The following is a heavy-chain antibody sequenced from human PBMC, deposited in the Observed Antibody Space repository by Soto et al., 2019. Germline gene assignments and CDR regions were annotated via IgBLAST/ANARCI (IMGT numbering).Heavy chain of an antibody. D-gene: IGHD5-12*01. J-gene: IGHJ4*02. V-gene: IGHV3-33*01. CDR2: IWYDGSNK. CDR1: GFTFSSYG. Sequence: PGGSLRLSCAASGFTFSSYGMHWVRQAPGKGLEWEAVIWYDGSNKYYADSVKGRFTISRDNSKNTMYLQMNSLRAEDTAVYYCARDPLDGYNYYFDYWGQGTLVTVSS. CDR3: ARDPLDGYNYYFDY.